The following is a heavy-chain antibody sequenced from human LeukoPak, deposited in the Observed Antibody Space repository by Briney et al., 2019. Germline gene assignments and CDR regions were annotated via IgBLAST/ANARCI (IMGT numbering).Heavy chain of an antibody. CDR1: GFTFSDHY. V-gene: IGHV3-72*01. J-gene: IGHJ4*02. D-gene: IGHD1-26*01. CDR2: TRNKANSYTT. CDR3: ARVNPFIYSASLGWLDY. Sequence: GGSLRLSCAASGFTFSDHYMDWVRQAPGKGLEWVGRTRNKANSYTTEYAASVKGRFTISRDDSKNSLYLQMNSLKTEDTAVYYCARVNPFIYSASLGWLDYWGQGTLVTVSS.